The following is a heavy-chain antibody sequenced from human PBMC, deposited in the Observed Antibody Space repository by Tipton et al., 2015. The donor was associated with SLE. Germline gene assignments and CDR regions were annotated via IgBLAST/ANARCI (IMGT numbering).Heavy chain of an antibody. V-gene: IGHV4-34*01. CDR2: TNRSGST. Sequence: TLSLTCAVCGGSFSGYDCSWIRHPPGKGVEWIGETNRSGSTNCNPSPKSRVTISVDTSKNQFSLKLSSVTAADTAVYYCASRGSGWLHDYWGQGTLVTVSS. CDR1: GGSFSGYD. CDR3: ASRGSGWLHDY. D-gene: IGHD6-25*01. J-gene: IGHJ4*02.